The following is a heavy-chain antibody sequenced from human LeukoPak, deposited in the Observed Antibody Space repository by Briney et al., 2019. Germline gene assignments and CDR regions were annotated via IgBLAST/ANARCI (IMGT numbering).Heavy chain of an antibody. CDR3: ARPQIAVAGTDWFDP. V-gene: IGHV1-2*02. CDR1: GYTFTGYY. Sequence: ASVKVSCKASGYTFTGYYMHWVRQAPGQGLEWMGWINPNSGGTNYARKFQGRVTMTRDTSISTAYMELSRLRSDDTAVYYCARPQIAVAGTDWFDPWGQGTLVTVSS. CDR2: INPNSGGT. J-gene: IGHJ5*02. D-gene: IGHD6-19*01.